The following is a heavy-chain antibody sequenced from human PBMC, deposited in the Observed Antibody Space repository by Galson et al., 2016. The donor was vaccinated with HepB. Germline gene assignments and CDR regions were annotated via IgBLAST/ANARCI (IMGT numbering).Heavy chain of an antibody. CDR3: ARRTRGVAGTGFDY. Sequence: QSGAEVKKPGESLKISCKGSTYSFNTYWIGWARQLPGKGLEWMGIIYPDDSDTRYSPSFRGLVTISADKSITTAYLQWSSLKASDTAMYYCARRTRGVAGTGFDYWGQGTQVTVSS. V-gene: IGHV5-51*01. J-gene: IGHJ4*02. CDR2: IYPDDSDT. D-gene: IGHD3/OR15-3a*01. CDR1: TYSFNTYW.